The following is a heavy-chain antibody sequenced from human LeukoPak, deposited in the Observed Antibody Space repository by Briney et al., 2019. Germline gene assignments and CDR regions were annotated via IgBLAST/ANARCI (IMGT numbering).Heavy chain of an antibody. CDR3: ARAPRPFDNSDYYFDY. J-gene: IGHJ4*02. CDR1: GVTVSYNF. CDR2: IYSDSSA. V-gene: IGHV3-53*01. D-gene: IGHD6-25*01. Sequence: GGSLRLSCAASGVTVSYNFMSWVRQAPGKGLEWVSVIYSDSSADYADSVKGRFTISRDDAKNTLYLQMNSLRAGDTGVYYCARAPRPFDNSDYYFDYWGQGSLVTVSS.